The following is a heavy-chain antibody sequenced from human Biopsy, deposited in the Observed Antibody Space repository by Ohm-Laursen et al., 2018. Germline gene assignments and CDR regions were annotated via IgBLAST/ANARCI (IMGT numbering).Heavy chain of an antibody. Sequence: GASVKVSCKASGHTFRSYNFDWVRQASGKGLEWMGGFAPENGKTVYAQNFQARVSMTEDTSTDTAYMELRSLRSEDTAVYYCAADINVWNVNYWGQGTQVTVSS. CDR1: GHTFRSY. CDR3: AADINVWNVNY. CDR2: FAPENGKT. V-gene: IGHV1-24*01. D-gene: IGHD1-1*01. J-gene: IGHJ4*02.